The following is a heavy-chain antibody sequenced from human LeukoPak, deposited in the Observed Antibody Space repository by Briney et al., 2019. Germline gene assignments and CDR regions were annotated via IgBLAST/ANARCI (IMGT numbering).Heavy chain of an antibody. V-gene: IGHV3-74*01. D-gene: IGHD3-3*01. J-gene: IGHJ4*02. CDR2: INTDGSST. CDR3: ATGTQYYDFWSGYSASFDY. Sequence: GGSLRLSCAASGFTFSSYWMHWVRQAPGKGLVWVSRINTDGSSTSYADSVKGRFTISRDNAKNTLYLQMNSLRAEDTAVYYCATGTQYYDFWSGYSASFDYWGQGTLVTVSS. CDR1: GFTFSSYW.